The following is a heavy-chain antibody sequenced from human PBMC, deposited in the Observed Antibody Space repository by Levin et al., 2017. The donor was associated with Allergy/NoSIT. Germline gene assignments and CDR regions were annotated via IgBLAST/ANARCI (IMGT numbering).Heavy chain of an antibody. CDR3: ARPALWFGDNWFDP. J-gene: IGHJ5*02. CDR1: GFIFSSYW. V-gene: IGHV3-74*01. Sequence: PGGSLRLSCTASGFIFSSYWMHWVRQAPGKGPVWVSRIKSDGSSTSYADSVKGRFTISRDNAKNTLYLQMNSLRAEDTAVYYCARPALWFGDNWFDPWGQGTLVTVSS. D-gene: IGHD3-10*01. CDR2: IKSDGSST.